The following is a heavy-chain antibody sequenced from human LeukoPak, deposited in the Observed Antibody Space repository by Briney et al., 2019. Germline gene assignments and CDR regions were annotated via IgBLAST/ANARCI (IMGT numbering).Heavy chain of an antibody. D-gene: IGHD6-6*01. Sequence: ASVKVSCKASGYTFTSYYIHLVRQAPGQGFEWMAIINPSDGSTTNSQKSQGRVTMTRDTSTSTVYMELSGLRSEDTALYYCASRTCSSCGANYYYYYMDVWGKGTTVTVSS. J-gene: IGHJ6*03. CDR1: GYTFTSYY. CDR3: ASRTCSSCGANYYYYYMDV. CDR2: INPSDGST. V-gene: IGHV1-46*01.